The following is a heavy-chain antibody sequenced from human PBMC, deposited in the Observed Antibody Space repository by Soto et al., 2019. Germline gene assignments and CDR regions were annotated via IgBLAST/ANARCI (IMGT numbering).Heavy chain of an antibody. V-gene: IGHV1-3*01. Sequence: QVPLAQSGAEVKKPGASVKVSCKASGYTFTSSAIHWVRQAPGQGLEWMGWINAGNGNTKHSQKFQHRVTITTDTSASTAYMELSSLRFEDTAVYYCARDGAVAGDSNFDYWGQGTLVTVSS. CDR3: ARDGAVAGDSNFDY. D-gene: IGHD6-19*01. J-gene: IGHJ4*02. CDR2: INAGNGNT. CDR1: GYTFTSSA.